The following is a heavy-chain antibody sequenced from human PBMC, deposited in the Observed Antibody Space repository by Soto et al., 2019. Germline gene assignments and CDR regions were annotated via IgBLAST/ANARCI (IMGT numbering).Heavy chain of an antibody. V-gene: IGHV3-11*01. CDR1: GFTFSDYY. CDR2: ISSSGSTI. J-gene: IGHJ6*02. CDR3: AGEALYYDFWSGPITPPPYGMDV. Sequence: PGGSLRLSCAASGFTFSDYYMSWIRQAPGKGLEWVSYISSSGSTIYYADSVKGRFTISRDNAKNSLYLQMNSLRAEDTAVYYCAGEALYYDFWSGPITPPPYGMDVWGQGTTVTVSS. D-gene: IGHD3-3*01.